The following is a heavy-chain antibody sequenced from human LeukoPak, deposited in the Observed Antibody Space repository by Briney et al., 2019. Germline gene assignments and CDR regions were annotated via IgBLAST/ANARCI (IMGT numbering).Heavy chain of an antibody. CDR3: ARGGEYYYGSGSSPPFDY. Sequence: PSETLSLTCTVSGGSISSSSYYWGWIRQPPGKGLEWIGEINHSGSTNYNPSLKSRVTISVDTSKNQFSLKLSSVTAADTAVYYCARGGEYYYGSGSSPPFDYWGQGTLVTVSS. D-gene: IGHD3-10*01. J-gene: IGHJ4*02. V-gene: IGHV4-39*07. CDR1: GGSISSSSYY. CDR2: INHSGST.